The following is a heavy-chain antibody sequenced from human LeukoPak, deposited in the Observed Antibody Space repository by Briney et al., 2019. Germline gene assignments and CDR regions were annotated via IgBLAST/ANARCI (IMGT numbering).Heavy chain of an antibody. Sequence: ASVKVSCEASGYTFTSYDINWVRQATGQGLEWMGWMDPNSGNTGYAQKFQGRVTMTRNTSISTAYMELSSLRSEDTAVYYCARAEMDYVWGSYRSDWGQGTLVTVSS. CDR1: GYTFTSYD. CDR2: MDPNSGNT. V-gene: IGHV1-8*01. D-gene: IGHD3-16*02. J-gene: IGHJ4*02. CDR3: ARAEMDYVWGSYRSD.